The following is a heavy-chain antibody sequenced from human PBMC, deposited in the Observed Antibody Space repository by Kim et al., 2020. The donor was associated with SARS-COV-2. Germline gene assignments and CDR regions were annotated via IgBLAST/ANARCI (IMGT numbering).Heavy chain of an antibody. CDR1: SGSISGFY. D-gene: IGHD5-12*01. Sequence: SETLSLTCTVSSGSISGFYWSWIRQPAGKGLDLIGRIYSGGSTTYNPSLKSRLTMSLDTSKNQFSLKLTSVTAADTAVYYCARDYRGGYGRYFDYWGQGTLVTVSS. J-gene: IGHJ4*02. V-gene: IGHV4-4*07. CDR2: IYSGGST. CDR3: ARDYRGGYGRYFDY.